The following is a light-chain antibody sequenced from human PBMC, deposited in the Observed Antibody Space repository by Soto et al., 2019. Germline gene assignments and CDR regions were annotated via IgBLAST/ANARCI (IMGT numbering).Light chain of an antibody. CDR3: HHYNSQSIT. CDR1: ENIFKF. J-gene: IGKJ4*01. Sequence: DIQLIQSPATLSASVGDRITITCRASENIFKFLAWYQQRSGSAPNLLIYAASDLDSGVPSRFSGSCSGTEFPLTIDNQQPDDFLSYCWHHYNSQSITFGGGTKVDVK. V-gene: IGKV1-5*01. CDR2: AAS.